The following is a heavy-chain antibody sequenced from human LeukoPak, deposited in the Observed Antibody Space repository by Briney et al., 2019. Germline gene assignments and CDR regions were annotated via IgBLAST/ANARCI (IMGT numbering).Heavy chain of an antibody. CDR2: ISGSGGST. J-gene: IGHJ4*02. CDR3: AKGRYSYGYYFDY. CDR1: GFTSSSYA. Sequence: GGSLRLSCAASGFTSSSYAMSWVRQAPGKGLEWVSAISGSGGSTYYADSVKGRFTISRDNSENTLYLQMNSLRAEDTAVYYCAKGRYSYGYYFDYWGQGTLVTVSS. V-gene: IGHV3-23*01. D-gene: IGHD5-18*01.